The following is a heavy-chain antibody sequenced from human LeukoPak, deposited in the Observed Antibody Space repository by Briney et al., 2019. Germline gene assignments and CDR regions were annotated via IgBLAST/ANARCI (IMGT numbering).Heavy chain of an antibody. CDR3: ARASFDH. CDR2: FSTYNGNT. V-gene: IGHV1-18*01. J-gene: IGHJ4*02. Sequence: ASVKVSCKASGYTFVTYGINWVRQAPGQGPEWIGWFSTYNGNTKYALKFQDRVTLTRDTSTTTAYMELKSLTSDDRAVYYCARASFDHWGQGTLVIVSS. CDR1: GYTFVTYG.